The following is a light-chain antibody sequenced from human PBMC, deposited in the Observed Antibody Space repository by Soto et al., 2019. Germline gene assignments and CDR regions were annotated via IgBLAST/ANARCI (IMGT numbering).Light chain of an antibody. CDR2: SAS. CDR3: QQYYSFVYS. CDR1: QSVSRW. J-gene: IGKJ2*03. Sequence: DIQMTQSPSTLSASVGDRANITCRASQSVSRWLAWYHQKPGQAPKVMIYSASILETGVPSRFSASGFGTDFTLTISSLQPDDFATYYCQQYYSFVYSFGGGTKLEI. V-gene: IGKV1-5*03.